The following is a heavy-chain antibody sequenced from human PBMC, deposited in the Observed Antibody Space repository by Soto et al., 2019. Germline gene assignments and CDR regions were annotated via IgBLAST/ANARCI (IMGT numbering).Heavy chain of an antibody. D-gene: IGHD1-26*01. CDR3: AKVATGSYDWFDP. J-gene: IGHJ5*02. CDR1: GFTFSTYC. V-gene: IGHV3-74*01. CDR2: INSDGSRT. Sequence: EVQLVESGGGLGQPGVSLRLSCAASGFTFSTYCMHWVRQAPGKGLVWVSRINSDGSRTNYADSVKGRFTTFRDNAKNTVYLQFNSLTAEDTAVYYCAKVATGSYDWFDPWGQGTLVTVSS.